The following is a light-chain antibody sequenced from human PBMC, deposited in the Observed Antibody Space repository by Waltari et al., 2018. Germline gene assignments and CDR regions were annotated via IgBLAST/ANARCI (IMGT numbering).Light chain of an antibody. CDR2: ATS. CDR1: QSISGY. V-gene: IGKV1-39*01. J-gene: IGKJ4*01. Sequence: DIQMTQSPSSLSASVGDRVTITCRASQSISGYLNWYQQKPGKAPKVLIYATSSLQSGVPSRCSGSGSVTDFTLTISSLQPEDFATYYCQQSYRTPPLTFGGGTKVEIK. CDR3: QQSYRTPPLT.